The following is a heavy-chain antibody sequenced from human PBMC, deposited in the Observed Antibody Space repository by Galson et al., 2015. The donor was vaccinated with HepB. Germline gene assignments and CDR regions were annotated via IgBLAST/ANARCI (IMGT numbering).Heavy chain of an antibody. CDR1: GFTFSSYG. Sequence: LRLSCAASGFTFSSYGMHWVRQDPGKGLEWVAVIWYDGSNKYYADSVEGRFTISRDNSKNTLYLQMNSLRAEDTAVYYCARVGGNWVYYYYYGMDVWGQGTTVTVSS. CDR2: IWYDGSNK. V-gene: IGHV3-33*01. CDR3: ARVGGNWVYYYYYGMDV. D-gene: IGHD4-23*01. J-gene: IGHJ6*02.